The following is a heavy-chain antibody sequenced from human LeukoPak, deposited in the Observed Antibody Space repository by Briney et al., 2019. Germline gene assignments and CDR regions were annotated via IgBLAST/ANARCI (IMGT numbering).Heavy chain of an antibody. CDR3: ARRDSRVNDY. V-gene: IGHV4-39*01. J-gene: IGHJ4*02. Sequence: SETLSLTCTVSGGSISSSSYYWGWIRQPPGKGLEWIGSIYYSGSTYYNPSLKSRVPISVDTSKNQFSLKLSSVTAADTAVYYCARRDSRVNDYWGQGTLVTVSS. CDR2: IYYSGST. D-gene: IGHD3-22*01. CDR1: GGSISSSSYY.